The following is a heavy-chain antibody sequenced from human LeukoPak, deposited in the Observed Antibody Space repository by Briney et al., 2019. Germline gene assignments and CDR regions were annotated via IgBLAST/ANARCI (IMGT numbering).Heavy chain of an antibody. Sequence: GRSLRLSCVTSGFTFDDYAIHWVRQAPGKGLEWVANIDQDGSDKNYVGSVKGRFTISRDDAKNSLFLQMNSLRAEDTAVYYCARESTEDRPGSWGQGTLVTVSS. CDR1: GFTFDDYA. CDR2: IDQDGSDK. CDR3: ARESTEDRPGS. D-gene: IGHD5/OR15-5a*01. V-gene: IGHV3-7*01. J-gene: IGHJ5*02.